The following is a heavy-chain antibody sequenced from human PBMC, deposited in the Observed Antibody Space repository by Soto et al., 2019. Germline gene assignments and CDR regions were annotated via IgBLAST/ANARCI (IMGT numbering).Heavy chain of an antibody. CDR3: AHGSCFGADCYPNPYFDF. CDR1: GFSLSTTEEG. V-gene: IGHV2-5*02. J-gene: IGHJ4*02. CDR2: IYWDDDK. Sequence: QITLKESGPTLVKPTQTLTLTCTFSGFSLSTTEEGVGWIRQPPGKAPEWLALIYWDDDKRYSPSLKTRLTITKDTSKNQVVLTVTNVDPVDTATYYCAHGSCFGADCYPNPYFDFWGQGILVIVSS. D-gene: IGHD2-21*02.